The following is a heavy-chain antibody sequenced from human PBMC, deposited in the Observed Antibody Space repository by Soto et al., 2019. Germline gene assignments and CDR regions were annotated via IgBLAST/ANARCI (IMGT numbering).Heavy chain of an antibody. CDR3: AKIYYYDSSGYRPQPFDP. CDR2: ISGSGGTT. CDR1: GFTFSSYA. Sequence: GSLRLSCAASGFTFSSYAMSWVRQAPGKGLEWVSAISGSGGTTYYADSVKGRFTISRDNSKNTLYLQMNSLRAEDTAVYYCAKIYYYDSSGYRPQPFDPWGQGTLVTVSS. V-gene: IGHV3-23*01. J-gene: IGHJ5*02. D-gene: IGHD3-22*01.